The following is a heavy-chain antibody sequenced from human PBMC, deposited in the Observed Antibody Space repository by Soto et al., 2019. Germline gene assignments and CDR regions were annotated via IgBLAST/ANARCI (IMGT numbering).Heavy chain of an antibody. Sequence: SVKVSCKASGGTFSKSGISWVRQAPGQGLEWMGGIIPIFDTTNYAQKLQGRITIIADESTNTVYMELSNLRSADTGVYYCARAHILVTVTLHENYSDSWDQGPLVTVSS. D-gene: IGHD4-17*01. CDR3: ARAHILVTVTLHENYSDS. CDR2: IIPIFDTT. CDR1: GGTFSKSG. J-gene: IGHJ4*02. V-gene: IGHV1-69*13.